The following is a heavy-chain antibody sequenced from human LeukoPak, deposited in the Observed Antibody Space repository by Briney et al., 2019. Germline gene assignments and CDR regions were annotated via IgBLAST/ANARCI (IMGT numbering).Heavy chain of an antibody. Sequence: GGSLRLSCAASGFTFRNYAMHWVRQAPGEGLEYVSAITGDGGTTYYARSVKDRFTISRDNSKNTLYLQMNSLRAEDTAVYYCAKDGSYDFWSGYYPFDYWGQGTLVTVSS. J-gene: IGHJ4*02. CDR3: AKDGSYDFWSGYYPFDY. D-gene: IGHD3-3*01. CDR2: ITGDGGTT. CDR1: GFTFRNYA. V-gene: IGHV3-64*01.